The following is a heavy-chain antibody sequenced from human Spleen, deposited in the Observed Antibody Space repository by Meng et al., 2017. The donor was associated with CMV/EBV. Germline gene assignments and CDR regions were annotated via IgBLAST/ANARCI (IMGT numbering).Heavy chain of an antibody. J-gene: IGHJ5*02. V-gene: IGHV4-39*01. D-gene: IGHD3-10*01. Sequence: VSGASFNSTTYSWGWIRQPPGKGLEWIGFIYYTGASFYNPSLKGRVTISVDTSKNQFSLTLNSVTASDTSVFYCARHALRGVISSWGQGTLVTVSS. CDR2: IYYTGAS. CDR3: ARHALRGVISS. CDR1: GASFNSTTYS.